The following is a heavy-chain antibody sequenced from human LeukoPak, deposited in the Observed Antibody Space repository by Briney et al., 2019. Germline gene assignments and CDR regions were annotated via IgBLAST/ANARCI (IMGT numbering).Heavy chain of an antibody. CDR2: ISGSGGST. CDR1: GFTFSSYA. V-gene: IGHV3-23*01. J-gene: IGHJ4*02. CDR3: AKDQDIVAVPAAQD. D-gene: IGHD2-2*01. Sequence: GGSLRLSCAASGFTFSSYAMSGVRQAPGKGLEWVSAISGSGGSTYYADSVKGRFTISRDNSKNTLYLQMNSLRAEDTAVYYCAKDQDIVAVPAAQDWGQGTLVTVSS.